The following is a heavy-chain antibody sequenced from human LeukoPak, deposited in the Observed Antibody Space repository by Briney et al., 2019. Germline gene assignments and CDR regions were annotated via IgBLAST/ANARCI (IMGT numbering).Heavy chain of an antibody. CDR3: AKLVGSGSGSYLDY. D-gene: IGHD3-10*01. CDR2: INSDGSST. V-gene: IGHV3-74*01. CDR1: GFTFSSYW. Sequence: GGSLRLSCAASGFTFSSYWMHWVRQAPGKGLVWVSRINSDGSSTSYADSVKGRFTISRDNAKNTLYLQMNSLRADDTAVYYCAKLVGSGSGSYLDYWGQGTLVTVSS. J-gene: IGHJ4*02.